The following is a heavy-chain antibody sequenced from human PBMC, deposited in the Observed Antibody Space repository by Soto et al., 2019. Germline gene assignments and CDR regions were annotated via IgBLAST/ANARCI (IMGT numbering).Heavy chain of an antibody. CDR3: SSGSSSVDY. V-gene: IGHV4-34*01. D-gene: IGHD6-6*01. CDR2: INHSGST. Sequence: AGSLSLSWAVSGWSFSCYCRSWIRQPPGKGLEWIAEINHSGSTNYNPSLKRRVTISVDTSKNQVSLKLSSVTATDTALFNGSSGSSSVDYWGQGTLVTVSS. J-gene: IGHJ4*02. CDR1: GWSFSCYC.